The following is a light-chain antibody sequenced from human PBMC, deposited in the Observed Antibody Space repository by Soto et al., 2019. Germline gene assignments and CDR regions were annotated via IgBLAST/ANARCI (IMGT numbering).Light chain of an antibody. V-gene: IGKV4-1*01. CDR2: WAS. J-gene: IGKJ2*01. Sequence: DIVMTQSPDSLAVSLGERATINCKSSQSVLYSSTNKNSLAWYQQKPGQPPKLLIYWASTRESGVPDRFSGGGSGTDFSLTISSLQSDDVAVYYCKQYYIPPYTFGQGTKRKL. CDR1: QSVLYSSTNKNS. CDR3: KQYYIPPYT.